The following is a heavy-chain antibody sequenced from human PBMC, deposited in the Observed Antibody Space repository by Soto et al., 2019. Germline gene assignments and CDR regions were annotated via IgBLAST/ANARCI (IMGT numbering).Heavy chain of an antibody. CDR2: ISPYTGNT. J-gene: IGHJ6*02. CDR3: VMVDNYVTPTPQDV. Sequence: QVQLVQSGDEVKKPGSSVKVSCKASGYIFVNYGIAWVRQAPGQGLEWMGWISPYTGNTHSATKVQGRLTMTTDTATSTAYMDLGSLTSDDTAVYYCVMVDNYVTPTPQDVWGQGTTVTVSS. CDR1: GYIFVNYG. V-gene: IGHV1-18*01. D-gene: IGHD3-16*01.